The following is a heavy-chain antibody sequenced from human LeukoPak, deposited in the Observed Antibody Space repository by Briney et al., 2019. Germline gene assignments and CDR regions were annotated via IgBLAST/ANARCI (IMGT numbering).Heavy chain of an antibody. J-gene: IGHJ3*02. V-gene: IGHV4-59*05. CDR3: ARQKWEPKGAFDI. D-gene: IGHD1-26*01. CDR2: IYYSGST. CDR1: GGPISSYY. Sequence: SETLSLTCTVSGGPISSYYWSWIRQPAGKGLEWIGSIYYSGSTYYNPSLKSRVTISVDTSKNQFSLKLSSVTAADTAVYYCARQKWEPKGAFDIRGQGTMVTVSS.